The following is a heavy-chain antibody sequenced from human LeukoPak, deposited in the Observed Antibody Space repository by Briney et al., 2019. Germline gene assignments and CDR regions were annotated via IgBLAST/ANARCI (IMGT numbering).Heavy chain of an antibody. CDR3: AREGRYSYGPRGGFDY. D-gene: IGHD5-18*01. V-gene: IGHV4-39*07. Sequence: KPSETLSLTCTVSGGSISSSSYYWGWIRQPPGKGLEWIGSIYYSGSTYYNPSLKSRVTISVDRSKNQFSLKLSSVTAADTAVYYCAREGRYSYGPRGGFDYWGQGTLVTVSS. J-gene: IGHJ4*02. CDR2: IYYSGST. CDR1: GGSISSSSYY.